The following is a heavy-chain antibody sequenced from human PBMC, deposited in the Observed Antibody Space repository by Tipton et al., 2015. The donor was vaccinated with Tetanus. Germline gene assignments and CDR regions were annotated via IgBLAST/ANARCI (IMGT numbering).Heavy chain of an antibody. D-gene: IGHD2-8*02. V-gene: IGHV4-4*07. CDR2: IYSGGST. J-gene: IGHJ3*02. CDR1: GGSTHSFY. Sequence: TLSLTCTVSGGSTHSFYWTWIRQSAGKGMEWIGRIYSGGSTNYNPSLNSRVTMSMDTSKNQFSLKLNSVTVADTAVYFCARVLRYSSRGGWDDAFDIWVQGTMVTVSS. CDR3: ARVLRYSSRGGWDDAFDI.